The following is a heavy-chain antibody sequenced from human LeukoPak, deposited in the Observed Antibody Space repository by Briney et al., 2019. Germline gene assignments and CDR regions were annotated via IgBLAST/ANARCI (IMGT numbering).Heavy chain of an antibody. CDR3: ARDTVNHYYYYMDV. CDR2: INPNSGGT. CDR1: GYTFAGYY. V-gene: IGHV1-2*02. Sequence: GASVKGSCKASGYTFAGYYMHWVRQAPGQGQEWMGWINPNSGGTNYAQKFQGRVTMTRDTSISTAYMELSRLRSDDTAVYYCARDTVNHYYYYMDVWGKGTTVTVSS. J-gene: IGHJ6*03. D-gene: IGHD4-11*01.